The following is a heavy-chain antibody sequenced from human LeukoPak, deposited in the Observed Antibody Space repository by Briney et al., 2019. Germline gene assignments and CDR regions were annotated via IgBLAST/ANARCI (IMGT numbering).Heavy chain of an antibody. CDR3: ARGTRGGWKRLQYFQD. CDR2: IIPIFGTA. CDR1: GGSFSNYA. V-gene: IGHV1-69*06. J-gene: IGHJ1*01. Sequence: SVKVSCKASGGSFSNYAISWVRQAPGQGLEWMGGIIPIFGTANYAQKFRGRVTITADKSTRTAYMELSSLRSEDTAVYYCARGTRGGWKRLQYFQDWGQGTLVTVSS. D-gene: IGHD6-19*01.